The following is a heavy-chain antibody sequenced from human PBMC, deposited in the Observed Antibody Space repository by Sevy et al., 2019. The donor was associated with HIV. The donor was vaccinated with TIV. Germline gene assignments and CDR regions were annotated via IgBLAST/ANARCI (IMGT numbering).Heavy chain of an antibody. Sequence: SETLSLTCTVSGGSISSYYWSWIRQPPGKGLEWIGYIYYSGSTNYNPSLKSRVTISVDTSKNQFSRRLSSVTAADTAVYYCARERQLVLDYWGRGTLVTVSS. D-gene: IGHD6-13*01. V-gene: IGHV4-59*01. CDR1: GGSISSYY. CDR2: IYYSGST. CDR3: ARERQLVLDY. J-gene: IGHJ4*02.